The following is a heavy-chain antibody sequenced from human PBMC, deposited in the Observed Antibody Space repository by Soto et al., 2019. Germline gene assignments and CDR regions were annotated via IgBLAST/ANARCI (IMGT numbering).Heavy chain of an antibody. CDR3: AGFVVPASRNSDFDY. J-gene: IGHJ4*02. V-gene: IGHV4-39*01. CDR2: IYYSGST. D-gene: IGHD2-2*01. CDR1: GISVSTSDYY. Sequence: PSETLSLTCTVSGISVSTSDYYWGWVRQPPGKGLDWIGNIYYSGSTFYNPSLRSRVTLSVYTSKNQFSLRLNSVTVADTAVYFCAGFVVPASRNSDFDYWGQGTLVTVS.